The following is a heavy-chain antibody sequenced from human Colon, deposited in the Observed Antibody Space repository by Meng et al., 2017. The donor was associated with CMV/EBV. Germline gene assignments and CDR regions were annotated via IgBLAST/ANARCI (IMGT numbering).Heavy chain of an antibody. V-gene: IGHV4-59*01. J-gene: IGHJ4*02. CDR3: ARDSMLRN. CDR1: GGSISTDY. Sequence: SETLSLTCTVSGGSISTDYWSWIRQSPGKGLEWIGYFYTSGITNYNPSLKNRVTISVDMSKSQFSLRLNSVTAADTAVYYCARDSMLRNWGQGTLVTVSS. D-gene: IGHD2-8*01. CDR2: FYTSGIT.